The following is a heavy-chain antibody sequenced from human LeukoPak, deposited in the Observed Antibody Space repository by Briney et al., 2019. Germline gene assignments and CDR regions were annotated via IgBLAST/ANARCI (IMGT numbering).Heavy chain of an antibody. J-gene: IGHJ4*02. Sequence: GASVKVSCKASGYTFTGYYMHWARQAPGQGLEWMGWINPNSGGTNYAQKFQGRVTMTRDTSISTAYMELSRLRSDDTAVYYCARIPLYCSSTSGKCSFDYWGQGTLVTVSS. CDR3: ARIPLYCSSTSGKCSFDY. D-gene: IGHD2-2*01. CDR1: GYTFTGYY. CDR2: INPNSGGT. V-gene: IGHV1-2*02.